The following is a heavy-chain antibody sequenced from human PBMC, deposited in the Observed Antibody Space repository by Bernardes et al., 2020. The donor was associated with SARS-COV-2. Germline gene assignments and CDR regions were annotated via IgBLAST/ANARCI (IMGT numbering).Heavy chain of an antibody. Sequence: GGSLRLSCAASGFSFRNYWMRWVRQAPGKGLEWVGLIKHKTNDGTTDYAAPVNGSFSISRDDSKTTLYLQMNSLKIEDTGVYYCVTQYPRVDEDYYNYGMEVWGQGTTVTVYS. CDR1: GFSFRNYW. V-gene: IGHV3-15*01. CDR2: IKHKTNDGTT. D-gene: IGHD2-2*01. J-gene: IGHJ6*01. CDR3: VTQYPRVDEDYYNYGMEV.